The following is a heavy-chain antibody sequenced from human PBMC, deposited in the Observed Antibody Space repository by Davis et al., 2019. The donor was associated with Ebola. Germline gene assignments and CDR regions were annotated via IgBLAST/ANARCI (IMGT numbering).Heavy chain of an antibody. V-gene: IGHV3-7*01. Sequence: GGSLRLSCAASGFTFSSYWMSWVRQAPGKGLEWVANIKQDGSDKYYVDSVKGRFTISRDNAKTSLYLQMNSLRAEDTAVYYCARESGNYAYYCGMDVWGKGTTVTVSS. J-gene: IGHJ6*04. CDR1: GFTFSSYW. CDR3: ARESGNYAYYCGMDV. CDR2: IKQDGSDK. D-gene: IGHD4-11*01.